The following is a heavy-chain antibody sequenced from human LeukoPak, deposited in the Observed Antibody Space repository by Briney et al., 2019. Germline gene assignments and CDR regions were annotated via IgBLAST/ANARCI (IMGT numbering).Heavy chain of an antibody. CDR1: GFTFSSYW. CDR2: INKDGGEK. J-gene: IGHJ4*02. CDR3: VKDSPPRYSGSPPAY. Sequence: PGGSLRLSCAASGFTFSSYWMSWVRQAPGKGLEWVANINKDGGEKYYVDSVKGRFTISRDNAKNSLYLRMNSLRADDTAVYYCVKDSPPRYSGSPPAYWGQGTLVTVSS. V-gene: IGHV3-7*03. D-gene: IGHD1-26*01.